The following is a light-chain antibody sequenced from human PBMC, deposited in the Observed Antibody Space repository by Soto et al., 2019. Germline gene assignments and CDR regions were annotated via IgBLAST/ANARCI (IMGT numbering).Light chain of an antibody. CDR1: QSVGSN. J-gene: IGKJ1*01. CDR2: GAS. CDR3: QQYYIWPPWT. V-gene: IGKV3-15*01. Sequence: DIVMTQSPATLSVSPGERATLSCRASQSVGSNLAWYQHKPGQTPRLLIYGASTRATGVPARLSGSGSGTDFTLIISSLQSEDFAVYYCQQYYIWPPWTFGQGTKVEIK.